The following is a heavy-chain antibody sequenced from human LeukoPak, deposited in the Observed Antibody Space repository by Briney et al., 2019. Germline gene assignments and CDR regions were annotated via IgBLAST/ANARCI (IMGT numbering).Heavy chain of an antibody. CDR1: GFTFSSFG. CDR3: ARGSRRVGDYFDY. D-gene: IGHD4-17*01. CDR2: VRYDGSNK. V-gene: IGHV3-30*02. J-gene: IGHJ4*02. Sequence: GGSLRLSCAASGFTFSSFGMHWVRQAPGKGLEWVAFVRYDGSNKYYADSVKGRFTISRDNSKNTLYLQMNSLRAEDTAVYYCARGSRRVGDYFDYWGQGTLVTVSS.